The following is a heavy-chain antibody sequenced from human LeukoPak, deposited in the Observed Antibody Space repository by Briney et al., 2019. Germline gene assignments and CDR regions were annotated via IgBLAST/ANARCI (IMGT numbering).Heavy chain of an antibody. CDR3: ARGSAVSSTGTGSHGTIDYEA. Sequence: GSVKVSFKHSGYTFIDHYINWMGEAPGRGLEYMGWMNPKSGATRNGQNFQGRITMTRDTSVSTAYMDLGTLSSDDAAIYFCARGSAVSSTGTGSHGTIDYEARGQGTLV. V-gene: IGHV1-2*02. CDR2: MNPKSGAT. D-gene: IGHD2-8*02. CDR1: GYTFIDHY. J-gene: IGHJ4*02.